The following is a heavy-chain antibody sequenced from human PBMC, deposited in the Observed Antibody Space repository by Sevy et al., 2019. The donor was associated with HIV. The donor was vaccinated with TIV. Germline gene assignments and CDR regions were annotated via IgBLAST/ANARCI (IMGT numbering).Heavy chain of an antibody. CDR1: GYTFTSFG. Sequence: ASVKVSCKASGYTFTSFGISWVRQAPGQGLEWVGWISVYNGKTNYAQKLQGRVTMTTDTSTSTANMELKSLRADDTAVYYCARRGAFDFDTSGFLSPWGQGTLVTVSS. CDR3: ARRGAFDFDTSGFLSP. J-gene: IGHJ5*02. CDR2: ISVYNGKT. V-gene: IGHV1-18*01. D-gene: IGHD3-22*01.